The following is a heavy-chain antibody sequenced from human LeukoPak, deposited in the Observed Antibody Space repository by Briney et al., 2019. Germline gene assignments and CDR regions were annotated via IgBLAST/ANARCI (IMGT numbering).Heavy chain of an antibody. J-gene: IGHJ5*02. CDR3: ARDVSRVVVGSFDP. V-gene: IGHV4-4*07. CDR2: IYTSGST. CDR1: GGSISSYY. Sequence: PSETLSLTCTVSGGSISSYYWSWIRQPAGKGLEWIGRIYTSGSTNYNLSLKSRVTMSVDTSKNQFSLKLSSVTAADTAVYYCARDVSRVVVGSFDPWGQGTLVTVSS. D-gene: IGHD2-2*01.